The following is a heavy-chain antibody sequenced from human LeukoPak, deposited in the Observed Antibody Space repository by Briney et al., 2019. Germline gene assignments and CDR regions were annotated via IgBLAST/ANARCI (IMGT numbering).Heavy chain of an antibody. J-gene: IGHJ5*02. Sequence: ASVKVSCKASRYTFTGYYIHWVRQAPGQGLEWMGWINPNSGDTNYAQKFQDRVTLSRDTSISTAYMELTNLRSDDTAVYYCARRSGDHHNWFDPWGQGTLVTVSS. CDR2: INPNSGDT. CDR3: ARRSGDHHNWFDP. D-gene: IGHD2-21*02. V-gene: IGHV1-2*02. CDR1: RYTFTGYY.